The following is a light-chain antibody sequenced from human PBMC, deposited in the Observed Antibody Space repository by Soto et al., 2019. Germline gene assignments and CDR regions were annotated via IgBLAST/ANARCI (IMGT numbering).Light chain of an antibody. CDR1: QTLSINS. J-gene: IGKJ3*01. V-gene: IGKV3-20*01. CDR3: QQYDGAPLT. Sequence: EIVLTQSPDTLSLSPGERATLFCRASQTLSINSLAWHQQKPGHARILLIYAASTRHTGIPDSCNGSWSGTYFALTINMLDHEDFAVYFCQQYDGAPLTFGPGTKVDVK. CDR2: AAS.